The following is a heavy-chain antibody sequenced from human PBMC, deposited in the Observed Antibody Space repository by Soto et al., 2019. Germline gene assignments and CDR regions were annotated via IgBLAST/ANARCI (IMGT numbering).Heavy chain of an antibody. J-gene: IGHJ4*02. V-gene: IGHV1-69*18. D-gene: IGHD6-19*01. CDR3: ARYPGIAVVGRGTSFEH. Sequence: QVQLVQSGAEVTKPGSSVKVSCKASGDTFRNYAFTWVRQAPGQGLEWMGTIIPLFSTRYAQKFQGRVTMTADESTSTVYMDLSSLKSDDTAVYYCARYPGIAVVGRGTSFEHWGQGTLVTVSS. CDR2: IIPLFST. CDR1: GDTFRNYA.